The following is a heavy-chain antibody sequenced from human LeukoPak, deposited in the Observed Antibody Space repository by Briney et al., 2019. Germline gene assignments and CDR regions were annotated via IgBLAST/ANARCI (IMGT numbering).Heavy chain of an antibody. CDR1: GFTFDDYA. D-gene: IGHD1-26*01. CDR2: ISGDGGST. J-gene: IGHJ5*02. Sequence: GGSLRLSCAASGFTFDDYAMHWVRHAPGKGLEWVSLISGDGGSTFYADSMKGRFTISRDNSKNSLFLQMNSLGTEDTAVYYCATGEYSGSPGPWGQGTLVTVSS. V-gene: IGHV3-43*02. CDR3: ATGEYSGSPGP.